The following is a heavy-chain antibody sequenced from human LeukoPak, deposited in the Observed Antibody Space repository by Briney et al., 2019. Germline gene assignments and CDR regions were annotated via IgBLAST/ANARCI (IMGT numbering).Heavy chain of an antibody. J-gene: IGHJ6*02. D-gene: IGHD1-26*01. V-gene: IGHV3-48*04. CDR2: ISSSSSTI. CDR3: ARIPIVGATNAYYYGMDV. CDR1: GFTFSSYS. Sequence: GGSLRLSCAASGFTFSSYSMNWVRQAPGKGLEWVSYISSSSSTIYYADSVKGRFTISRDNAKNSLYLQMNSLRAEDTAVYYCARIPIVGATNAYYYGMDVWGQGTTATVSS.